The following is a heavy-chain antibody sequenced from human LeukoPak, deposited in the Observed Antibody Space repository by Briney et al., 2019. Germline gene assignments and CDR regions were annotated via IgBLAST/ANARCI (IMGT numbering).Heavy chain of an antibody. V-gene: IGHV3-23*01. CDR3: AKDPEGSYYYGSGSLNWFDP. CDR1: GFTFSSYA. D-gene: IGHD3-10*01. J-gene: IGHJ5*02. CDR2: ISGSGGST. Sequence: GGSLRLSCAASGFTFSSYAMSWVRQAPGKGLEWVSAISGSGGSTYYADSVKGRFTISRDNSKNTLYLQMNSLRAEDTAVYYRAKDPEGSYYYGSGSLNWFDPWGQGTLVTVSS.